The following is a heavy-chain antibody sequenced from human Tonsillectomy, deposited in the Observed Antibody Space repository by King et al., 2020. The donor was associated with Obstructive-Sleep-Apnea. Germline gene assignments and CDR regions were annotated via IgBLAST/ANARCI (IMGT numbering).Heavy chain of an antibody. D-gene: IGHD3-10*01. J-gene: IGHJ6*02. CDR3: AGGSGSYYYYYGMDV. CDR1: GFTFDDYA. V-gene: IGHV3-9*01. Sequence: QLVQSGGGLVQPGRSLRLSCAASGFTFDDYAMHWVRHAPGKGLEWVSGISWNSGSIGYADSVKGRFTISRDNAKNSLYMQMNSLRAEDTALYSCAGGSGSYYYYYGMDVWGQGTTVTVSS. CDR2: ISWNSGSI.